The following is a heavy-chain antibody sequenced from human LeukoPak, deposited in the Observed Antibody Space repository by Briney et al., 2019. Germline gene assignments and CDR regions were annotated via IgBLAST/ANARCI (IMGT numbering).Heavy chain of an antibody. CDR1: SGSIGSSHW. CDR3: AREDYHDSGGYYFDY. Sequence: SETLSLTCAISSGSIGSSHWWSWVRQSPGKGLEWIGEIYHSGSTSYNPSLKSRVTISLDKSKNQFSLNLNSVTAADTAVYFCAREDYHDSGGYYFDYWSQGTLVTVSS. J-gene: IGHJ4*02. V-gene: IGHV4-4*02. D-gene: IGHD3-22*01. CDR2: IYHSGST.